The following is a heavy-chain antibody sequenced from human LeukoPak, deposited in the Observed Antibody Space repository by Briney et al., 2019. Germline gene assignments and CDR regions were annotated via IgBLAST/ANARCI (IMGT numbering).Heavy chain of an antibody. Sequence: QAGGSLRLSCAASGFTFSSYAMSWVRQAPGKGLEWVSVIYSGGSTYYADSVKGRFTISRDNSKNTLYLQMNSLRAEDTAVYYCARDLGYGRKYERGYWGQGTLVTVSS. CDR2: IYSGGST. CDR1: GFTFSSYA. J-gene: IGHJ4*02. CDR3: ARDLGYGRKYERGY. V-gene: IGHV3-66*01. D-gene: IGHD5-18*01.